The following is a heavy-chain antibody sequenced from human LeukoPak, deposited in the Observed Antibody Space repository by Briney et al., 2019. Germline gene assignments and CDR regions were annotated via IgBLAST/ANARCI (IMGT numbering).Heavy chain of an antibody. J-gene: IGHJ3*02. Sequence: GESLQISCKGSGYSFTSYWIGWVRQMPGKGLEWMGIIYPGDSDTRYSPSFQGQVTISADKSISTAYLQWSSLKASDTAMYYCARPIPDSGYDYAFDIWGQGTMVTVSS. CDR2: IYPGDSDT. CDR3: ARPIPDSGYDYAFDI. CDR1: GYSFTSYW. D-gene: IGHD5-12*01. V-gene: IGHV5-51*01.